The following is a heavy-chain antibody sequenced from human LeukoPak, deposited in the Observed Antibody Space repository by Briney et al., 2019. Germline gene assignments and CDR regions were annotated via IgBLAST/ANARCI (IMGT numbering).Heavy chain of an antibody. J-gene: IGHJ4*02. V-gene: IGHV3-23*01. Sequence: PGGSLRLSCAASGFTFSNYAITWIRQAPGKGLEWVSEISGSGESTYYGDSVKGRFTISRDNAKSSLYLQMSSLRAEDTAVYYCARALDSSSSRYQAFEEWGQGTLVTVSS. CDR3: ARALDSSSSRYQAFEE. CDR1: GFTFSNYA. D-gene: IGHD2-2*01. CDR2: ISGSGEST.